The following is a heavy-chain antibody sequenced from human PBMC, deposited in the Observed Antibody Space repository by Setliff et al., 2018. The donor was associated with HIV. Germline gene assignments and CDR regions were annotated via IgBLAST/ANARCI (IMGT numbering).Heavy chain of an antibody. CDR1: GGSITSSDYY. V-gene: IGHV4-39*07. Sequence: PSETLSLTCTVSGGSITSSDYYWDWIRQPPGKGLEWIGTMYYGERPYYNPSLTSRVTISVDRSKNQLSLKVNSVTAADTAVYYCARLRSELGVFDYWVQGTLVTVSS. J-gene: IGHJ4*02. D-gene: IGHD1-26*01. CDR2: MYYGERP. CDR3: ARLRSELGVFDY.